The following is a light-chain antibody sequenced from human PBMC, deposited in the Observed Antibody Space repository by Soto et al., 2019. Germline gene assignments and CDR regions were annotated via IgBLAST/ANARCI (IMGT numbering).Light chain of an antibody. Sequence: EIVLTQSPDTLSLSSGERASLSCRSSHYIASSSLAWYQHKPGQAPRLLMAGASNRAAGIPDRFSGSGSGTDFTLTISRLEPDDFAVYFCQQGDTFAQGTKLEI. CDR3: QQGDT. J-gene: IGKJ2*01. CDR2: GAS. CDR1: HYIASSS. V-gene: IGKV3-20*01.